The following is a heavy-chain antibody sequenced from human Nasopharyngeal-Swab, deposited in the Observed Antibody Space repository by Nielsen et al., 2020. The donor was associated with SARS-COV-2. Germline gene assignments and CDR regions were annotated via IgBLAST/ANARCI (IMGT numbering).Heavy chain of an antibody. CDR2: INHSGST. D-gene: IGHD3-22*01. CDR3: ANGLEWQRTMTY. Sequence: GSLRLSCAVYGGSFSGYYWSWIRQPPGKGLEWIGEINHSGSTNYNPSLKSRVTVSVDTSKNQFALKLSSVTAADTAVYYCANGLEWQRTMTYWGQGTLVSVSS. V-gene: IGHV4-34*01. J-gene: IGHJ4*02. CDR1: GGSFSGYY.